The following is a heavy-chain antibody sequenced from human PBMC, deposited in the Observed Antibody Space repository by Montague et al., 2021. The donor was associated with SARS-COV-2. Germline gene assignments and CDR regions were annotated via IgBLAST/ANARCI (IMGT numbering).Heavy chain of an antibody. V-gene: IGHV4-4*07. J-gene: IGHJ4*02. Sequence: SETLSPTRSISGVSITSYYWRWVRQPAGKGLEWIGHIYASGSTNYSPSLTSRVRLSIDNPKNQFSLKLESLTAADTAVYYCVRDGGNWYYFDYWGQGALVTVAS. CDR1: GVSITSYY. CDR3: VRDGGNWYYFDY. CDR2: IYASGST. D-gene: IGHD3-16*01.